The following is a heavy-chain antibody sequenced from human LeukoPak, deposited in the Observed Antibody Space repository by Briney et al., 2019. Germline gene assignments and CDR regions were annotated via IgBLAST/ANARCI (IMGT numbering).Heavy chain of an antibody. D-gene: IGHD3-10*01. V-gene: IGHV3-48*02. J-gene: IGHJ5*02. CDR2: ISHNSRTM. Sequence: GGSLRLSCAASGFTFNAFGMNWVRQAPGKGLEWVSYISHNSRTMHYADSVKGRLTISRDDAKNSLFLQMNSLRDEDTAVYYCVRGYPLGVATFDPWGQGTLVIVSS. CDR1: GFTFNAFG. CDR3: VRGYPLGVATFDP.